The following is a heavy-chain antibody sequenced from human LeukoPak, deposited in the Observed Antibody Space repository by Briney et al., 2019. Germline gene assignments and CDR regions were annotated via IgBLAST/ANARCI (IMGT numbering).Heavy chain of an antibody. CDR1: GGSVSSATYY. J-gene: IGHJ4*02. CDR2: IYYSGST. CDR3: ARSGRSGSIPY. Sequence: PSETLSLTCTVSGGSVSSATYYWSWIRQPPGKGLEWIGYIYYSGSTNYNPSLKSRVTISVDTSKNQFSLKLSSVTAADTAVYYCARSGRSGSIPYWGQGTLVTVSS. V-gene: IGHV4-61*01. D-gene: IGHD6-25*01.